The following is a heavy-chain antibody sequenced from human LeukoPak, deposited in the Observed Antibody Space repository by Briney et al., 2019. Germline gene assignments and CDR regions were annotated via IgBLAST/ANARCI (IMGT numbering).Heavy chain of an antibody. CDR1: GYSISSGYY. D-gene: IGHD3-22*01. J-gene: IGHJ4*02. Sequence: SETLSLTCTVSGYSISSGYYWGWIRQPPGKGLEWIGSIYHSGSTYYNPSLKSRVTISVDTSKNQFSLKLSSVTAADTAVYYCARDTPYYYDSSGYYLFDYWGQGTLVTVSS. CDR3: ARDTPYYYDSSGYYLFDY. V-gene: IGHV4-38-2*02. CDR2: IYHSGST.